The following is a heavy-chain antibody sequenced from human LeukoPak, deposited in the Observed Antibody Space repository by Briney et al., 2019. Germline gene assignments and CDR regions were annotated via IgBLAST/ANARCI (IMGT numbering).Heavy chain of an antibody. CDR1: GYTFTSYY. CDR3: ARDRYDSSGYYSKGFDP. J-gene: IGHJ5*02. D-gene: IGHD3-22*01. CDR2: INPSGGST. V-gene: IGHV1-46*01. Sequence: ASVKVSCKASGYTFTSYYMHWVRQAPGQGLEWMGIINPSGGSTSYAQKFQGRVTMTRDTSTSTVYMELSSLRSEDTAGYYCARDRYDSSGYYSKGFDPWAREPWSPSPQ.